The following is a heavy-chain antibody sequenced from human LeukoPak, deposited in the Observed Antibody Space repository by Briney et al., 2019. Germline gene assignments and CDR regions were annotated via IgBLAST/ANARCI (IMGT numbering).Heavy chain of an antibody. Sequence: GGSLRLSCAASGFTFSSYWMHWGRQAPGKGLVWVSRINSDGSSTSYADSVKGRFTISRDNAKNTLYLQMNSLRAEDTAVYYCAREPSYLYYYYYYMDVWGKGTTVTVSS. CDR2: INSDGSST. J-gene: IGHJ6*03. CDR3: AREPSYLYYYYYYMDV. V-gene: IGHV3-74*01. CDR1: GFTFSSYW.